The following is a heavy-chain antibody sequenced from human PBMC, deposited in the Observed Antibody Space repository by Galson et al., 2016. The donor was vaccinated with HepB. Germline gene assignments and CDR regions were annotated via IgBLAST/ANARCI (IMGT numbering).Heavy chain of an antibody. D-gene: IGHD1-26*01. J-gene: IGHJ3*02. CDR2: IWYDENIR. CDR3: AKDRRGSCSDAFDM. CDR1: GFSFSRHG. Sequence: SLRLSCATSGFSFSRHGMHWVRQAPGKGLEWVAVIWYDENIRYYVDSVKGRFTISRDNSNNTVYLQMNSLRVEDTAVYYCAKDRRGSCSDAFDMWGQGTMVTVSS. V-gene: IGHV3-33*06.